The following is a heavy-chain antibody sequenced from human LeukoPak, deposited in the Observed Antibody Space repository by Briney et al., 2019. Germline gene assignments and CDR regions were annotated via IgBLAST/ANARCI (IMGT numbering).Heavy chain of an antibody. D-gene: IGHD3-3*01. Sequence: PGGSLRLSCAASGFTFSSYAMHWVRQAPGKGREWVAVISYDGSNKYYADSVKGRFTISRDNSKNTLYLQMNSLRAEDTAVYYCAKDARGKNSYYDFWSGYYYYYYYGMDVWGQGTTVTVSS. J-gene: IGHJ6*02. V-gene: IGHV3-30-3*01. CDR1: GFTFSSYA. CDR2: ISYDGSNK. CDR3: AKDARGKNSYYDFWSGYYYYYYYGMDV.